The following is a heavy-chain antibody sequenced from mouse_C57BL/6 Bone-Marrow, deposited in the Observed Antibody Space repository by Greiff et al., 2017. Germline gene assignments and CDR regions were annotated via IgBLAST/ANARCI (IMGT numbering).Heavy chain of an antibody. J-gene: IGHJ2*01. CDR2: FYPGSGSI. CDR1: GYTFTEYT. Sequence: VQLVESGAELVKPGASVKLSCKASGYTFTEYTIHWVKQRSGQGLEWIGWFYPGSGSIKYNEKFKDKATLTADKSSSTVYMELSRLTSEDSAVYFCARHGPYYGSSLYYFDYWGQGTTLTVSS. V-gene: IGHV1-62-2*01. CDR3: ARHGPYYGSSLYYFDY. D-gene: IGHD1-1*01.